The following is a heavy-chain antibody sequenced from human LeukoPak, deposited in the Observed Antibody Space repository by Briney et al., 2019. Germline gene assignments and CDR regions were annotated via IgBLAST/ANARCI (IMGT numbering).Heavy chain of an antibody. CDR1: GFTFSSYW. CDR3: ARDLIAVAGTTFDY. Sequence: GGSLRLSCAASGFTFSSYWMSWVRQAPGKGLEWVANIKQDGSEKYYVDSVKGRFTISRDNAKKSLYLQMNSLRAEDTAVYYCARDLIAVAGTTFDYWGQGTLVTVSS. V-gene: IGHV3-7*01. J-gene: IGHJ4*02. D-gene: IGHD6-19*01. CDR2: IKQDGSEK.